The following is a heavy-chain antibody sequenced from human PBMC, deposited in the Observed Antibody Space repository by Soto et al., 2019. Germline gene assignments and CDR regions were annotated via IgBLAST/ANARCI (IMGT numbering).Heavy chain of an antibody. CDR2: ISRSSDSI. CDR3: ARDNWDDGGDEN. J-gene: IGHJ4*02. D-gene: IGHD1-1*01. V-gene: IGHV3-48*01. CDR1: GVTLSTWS. Sequence: EVQLVESGGGLVQPGGSLRLSCAASGVTLSTWSMNWVRQAPGKGLEWVSYISRSSDSIYYADSVRGRFTISRDDAENSLYLQMNSLRAEDTAVYYCARDNWDDGGDENWGQGTLVTVSS.